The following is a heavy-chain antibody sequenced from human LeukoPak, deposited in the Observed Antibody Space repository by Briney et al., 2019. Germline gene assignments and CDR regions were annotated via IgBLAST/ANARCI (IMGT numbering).Heavy chain of an antibody. CDR1: GFTFSSYA. CDR3: ARAAAYCGGDCQRYFQH. V-gene: IGHV3-23*01. D-gene: IGHD2-21*02. J-gene: IGHJ1*01. Sequence: GGSLRLSCAASGFTFSSYAMSWVRQAPGKGLEWVSAISGSGGSTYYADSVKGRFTISRDNSKNTLYLQMNSLRAEDMAVYYCARAAAYCGGDCQRYFQHWGQGTLVTVSS. CDR2: ISGSGGST.